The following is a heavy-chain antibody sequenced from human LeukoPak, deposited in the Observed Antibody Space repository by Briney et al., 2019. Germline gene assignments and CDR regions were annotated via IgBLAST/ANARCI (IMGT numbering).Heavy chain of an antibody. V-gene: IGHV1-2*02. CDR3: ARDQGSGGAATFDY. D-gene: IGHD2-15*01. CDR1: GYTFTGYY. CDR2: IYPNSGGT. Sequence: ASVKVSCKASGYTFTGYYMHWVRQAPGQGLEWMGWIYPNSGGTNYAQKFQGRVTMTRDTPISTAYMELSRLRSDDTAVYYCARDQGSGGAATFDYWGQGTLVTVSS. J-gene: IGHJ4*02.